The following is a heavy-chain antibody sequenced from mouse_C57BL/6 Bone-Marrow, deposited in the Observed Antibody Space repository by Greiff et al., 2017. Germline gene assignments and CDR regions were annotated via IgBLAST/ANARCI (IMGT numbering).Heavy chain of an antibody. V-gene: IGHV1-55*01. Sequence: QVQLQQPGAELVKPGASVKMSCKASGYTFTSYWITWVKQRPGQGLEWIGDIYPGSGSTNYNEKFKSKATLTVDTSSSTAYIQLSSLTSEDSAVYYCARPLYYGSSPRFAYWGQGTLVTVAA. D-gene: IGHD1-1*01. J-gene: IGHJ3*01. CDR1: GYTFTSYW. CDR3: ARPLYYGSSPRFAY. CDR2: IYPGSGST.